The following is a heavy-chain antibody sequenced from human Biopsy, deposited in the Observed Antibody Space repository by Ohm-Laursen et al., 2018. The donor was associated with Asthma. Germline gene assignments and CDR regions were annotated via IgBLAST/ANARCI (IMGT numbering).Heavy chain of an antibody. CDR3: ARTTYGHDGFDP. CDR2: IYYSGST. Sequence: SETLSLTCTVSGGSINIGDYYWSWIRQHPVKGLEWIGHIYYSGSTYYNPSLKSRVSISLDTSKIQFSLSLTSVTAADTAVYYCARTTYGHDGFDPWGQGTLVTVSS. D-gene: IGHD4-17*01. CDR1: GGSINIGDYY. V-gene: IGHV4-31*03. J-gene: IGHJ5*02.